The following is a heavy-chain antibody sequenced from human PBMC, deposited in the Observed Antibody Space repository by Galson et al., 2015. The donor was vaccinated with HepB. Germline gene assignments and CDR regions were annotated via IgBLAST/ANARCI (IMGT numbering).Heavy chain of an antibody. J-gene: IGHJ5*01. Sequence: SLRLSCAASGFAFDTHAMSWVRQAPGRGLEWISGISGNGDSTFYADSVTGRITVSRDNSHNMLYLQMHSLRAEDAGLYFCAKGYCLFDSWGQGILVTVFS. V-gene: IGHV3-23*01. D-gene: IGHD2-21*01. CDR2: ISGNGDST. CDR1: GFAFDTHA. CDR3: AKGYCLFDS.